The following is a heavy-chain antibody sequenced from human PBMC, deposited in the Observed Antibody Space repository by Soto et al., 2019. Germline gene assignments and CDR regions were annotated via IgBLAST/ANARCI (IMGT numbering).Heavy chain of an antibody. CDR3: AHAYGGRSLY. Sequence: QITLKESGPTLVKPTQTLTLTCTFSGFSLSTSRVGVGWIRQPPGKALEWLAVIYWDDAKTHRPSLKSRLTIPTATSTTPVALTMTTMDPVDTATYYCAHAYGGRSLYWCQGTLVTVSS. CDR1: GFSLSTSRVG. J-gene: IGHJ4*02. D-gene: IGHD1-26*01. V-gene: IGHV2-5*02. CDR2: IYWDDAK.